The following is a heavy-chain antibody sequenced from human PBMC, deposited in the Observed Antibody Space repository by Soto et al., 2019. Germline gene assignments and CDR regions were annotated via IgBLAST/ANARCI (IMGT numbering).Heavy chain of an antibody. J-gene: IGHJ6*02. CDR1: GGSISSGGYY. Sequence: SETLSLTCTVSGGSISSGGYYWIWIRHHPGKGLEWIGYIYYSGSTYYNPSLKSRVTISVDTSKNQFSLKLSSVTAADTAVYYCARGSEAYSDAYYYYGMDVWGQGTTVTVSS. V-gene: IGHV4-31*03. CDR3: ARGSEAYSDAYYYYGMDV. CDR2: IYYSGST. D-gene: IGHD4-17*01.